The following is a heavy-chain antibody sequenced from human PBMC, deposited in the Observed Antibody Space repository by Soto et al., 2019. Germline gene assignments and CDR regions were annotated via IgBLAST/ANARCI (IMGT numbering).Heavy chain of an antibody. CDR1: GYTFTSYG. CDR3: ARDPSVSGNSYDAFDI. V-gene: IGHV1-18*01. J-gene: IGHJ3*02. CDR2: ISAYNGNT. D-gene: IGHD2-15*01. Sequence: ASVKVSCKASGYTFTSYGISWVRQAPGQGLEWMGWISAYNGNTNYAQKLQGRVTMTTDTSTSTAYMELRSLRSDDTAVYYCARDPSVSGNSYDAFDIWGQGTMVTVSS.